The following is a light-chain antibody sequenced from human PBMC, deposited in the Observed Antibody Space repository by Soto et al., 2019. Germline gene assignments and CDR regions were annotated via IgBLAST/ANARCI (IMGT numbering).Light chain of an antibody. CDR1: HSLLHSNGYNY. CDR3: MQPLQSWT. Sequence: DIVMTQSPLSLPVTPGEPASISCRSSHSLLHSNGYNYLDWYLQKPGQSPQLLIYLGSNRASGVPDRFSGSGSGTDFTLKISRVEAEDVGVYYCMQPLQSWTFGQGTKVDTK. CDR2: LGS. J-gene: IGKJ1*01. V-gene: IGKV2-28*01.